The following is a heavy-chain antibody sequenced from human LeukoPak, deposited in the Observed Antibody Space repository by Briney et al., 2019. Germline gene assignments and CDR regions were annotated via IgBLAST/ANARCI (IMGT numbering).Heavy chain of an antibody. CDR1: GFTFSSYW. D-gene: IGHD2-15*01. CDR3: ARARRYLGYGSDGSCYGYFDY. V-gene: IGHV3-7*01. J-gene: IGHJ4*02. CDR2: IKQDGSEK. Sequence: GGSLRLSCAASGFTFSSYWMSWVCQAPGEGLEWVANIKQDGSEKYYVDSVKGRFTISRDNAKNSLYLQKNSARAEDTAVYYCARARRYLGYGSDGSCYGYFDYWGQGTLVTVSS.